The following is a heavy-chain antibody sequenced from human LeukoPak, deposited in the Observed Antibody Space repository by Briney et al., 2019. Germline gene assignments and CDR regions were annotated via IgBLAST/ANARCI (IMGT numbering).Heavy chain of an antibody. CDR3: ARVRCSSTSCYAAY. CDR1: GYTFTSYD. CDR2: MNPISGNT. Sequence: ASVKVSCKASGYTFTSYDINWVRQATGQGLEWMGWMNPISGNTGHAQKFQGRVTMTRDTSISTAYMELSSLRSEDTAVYYCARVRCSSTSCYAAYWGQGTLVTVSS. J-gene: IGHJ4*02. V-gene: IGHV1-8*01. D-gene: IGHD2-2*01.